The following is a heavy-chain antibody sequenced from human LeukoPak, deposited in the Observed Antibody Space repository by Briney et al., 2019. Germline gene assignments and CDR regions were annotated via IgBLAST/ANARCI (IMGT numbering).Heavy chain of an antibody. Sequence: PSQTLSLTCAVSGGSISSGGYSWSWIRQPPGKGLEWIGYIYHSGSTYYNPSLKSRVTISVDRSKNQFSLKLSSVTAADTAVYYCARGPVVTAIPYIWTSHWYYFDYWGQGTLVTVSS. CDR2: IYHSGST. CDR1: GGSISSGGYS. V-gene: IGHV4-30-2*01. D-gene: IGHD2-21*02. J-gene: IGHJ4*02. CDR3: ARGPVVTAIPYIWTSHWYYFDY.